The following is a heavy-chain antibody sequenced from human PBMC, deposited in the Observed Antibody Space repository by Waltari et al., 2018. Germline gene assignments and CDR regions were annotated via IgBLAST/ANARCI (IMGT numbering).Heavy chain of an antibody. CDR2: INPNTGGT. CDR3: ARDRRPTERLPLSYGMDV. D-gene: IGHD1-1*01. V-gene: IGHV1-2*02. CDR1: GYTFTAYY. Sequence: QAQLEQSGAEVTKPGASVKVSCEASGYTFTAYYLHWVRTDPGPGLEWMAWINPNTGGTNYAQKFQGRVTMTRDTSIGTAYMELSGLRSDDTAVYYCARDRRPTERLPLSYGMDVWGQGTTVTISS. J-gene: IGHJ6*02.